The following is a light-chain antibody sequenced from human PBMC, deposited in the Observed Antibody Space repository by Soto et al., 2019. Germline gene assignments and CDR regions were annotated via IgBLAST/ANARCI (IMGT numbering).Light chain of an antibody. CDR3: QQSYSTLLT. V-gene: IGKV1-39*01. J-gene: IGKJ4*01. Sequence: DIQMTQARSSLSASVGDRVTITCRASQSISSYLNWYQQKPGKAPKLLIYATSSLQSGVPSRFSGSGSGTDFTLTISGLQPDDFATYYCQQSYSTLLTFGGGTKVEIK. CDR1: QSISSY. CDR2: ATS.